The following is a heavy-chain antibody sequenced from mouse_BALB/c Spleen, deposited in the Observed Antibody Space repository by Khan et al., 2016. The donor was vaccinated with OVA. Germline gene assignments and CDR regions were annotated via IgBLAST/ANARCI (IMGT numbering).Heavy chain of an antibody. J-gene: IGHJ3*01. D-gene: IGHD1-2*01. Sequence: VQLQQSGPEVVKPGASVKISCKASGYTFTDYNMDWVKQSHGKSLEWIGYIYPNNGDTGYNQKFKTKAILTVDNSFSPVHMELRSLTSEDSAVYYCARSGYGSFAYWGQGSLVTVSA. CDR3: ARSGYGSFAY. CDR1: GYTFTDYN. CDR2: IYPNNGDT. V-gene: IGHV1S29*02.